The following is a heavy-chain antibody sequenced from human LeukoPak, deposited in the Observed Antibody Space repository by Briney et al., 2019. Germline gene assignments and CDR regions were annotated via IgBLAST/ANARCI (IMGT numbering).Heavy chain of an antibody. CDR1: GGSISSGGYY. CDR2: IYYSGST. CDR3: ARAVRYCSSTSCRPLYGMDV. V-gene: IGHV4-31*03. D-gene: IGHD2-2*01. J-gene: IGHJ6*02. Sequence: SETLSLTCTVSGGSISSGGYYWSWIHQHPGKGLEWIGYIYYSGSTYYNPSLKSRVTISVDTSKNQFSLKLSSVTAADTAVYYCARAVRYCSSTSCRPLYGMDVWGQGTTVTVSS.